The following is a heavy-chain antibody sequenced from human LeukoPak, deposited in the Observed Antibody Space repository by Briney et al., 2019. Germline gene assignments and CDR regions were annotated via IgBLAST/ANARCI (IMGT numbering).Heavy chain of an antibody. CDR2: IYYSGST. Sequence: SETLSLTCTVSGGSISSYYWSWIRQPPGKGLEWIGYIYYSGSTNYNPSLKSRVTISVDTSKNQFSLKLSSVTAADTAVYYCARVTYYYDSSGYCFAFDIWGQGTMVTVSS. CDR3: ARVTYYYDSSGYCFAFDI. D-gene: IGHD3-22*01. V-gene: IGHV4-59*01. CDR1: GGSISSYY. J-gene: IGHJ3*02.